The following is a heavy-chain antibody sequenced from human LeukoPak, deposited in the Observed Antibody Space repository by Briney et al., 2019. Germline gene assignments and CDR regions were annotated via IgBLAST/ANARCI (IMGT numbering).Heavy chain of an antibody. CDR2: ISYDGSNK. J-gene: IGHJ6*02. CDR1: GFTFSSYA. D-gene: IGHD3-22*01. V-gene: IGHV3-30-3*01. Sequence: PGGSLRLSCAASGFTFSSYAMHCVRQAPGKGLEWVAVISYDGSNKYYADSVKGRFTISRDNSKNTLYLQMNSLRAEDTAVYYCASAYYYDSSGYYLPTMGYGMDVWGQGTTVTVSS. CDR3: ASAYYYDSSGYYLPTMGYGMDV.